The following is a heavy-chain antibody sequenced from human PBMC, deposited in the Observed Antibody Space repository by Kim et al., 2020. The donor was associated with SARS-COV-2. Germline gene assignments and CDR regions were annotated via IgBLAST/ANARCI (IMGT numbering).Heavy chain of an antibody. V-gene: IGHV3-23*01. D-gene: IGHD3-16*01. J-gene: IGHJ4*02. CDR3: AKVGGGGSNRHFDY. CDR1: EFTFSSYV. Sequence: GESLKISCAASEFTFSSYVMSWVRQAPGKGLEWVSTISAGGAGTYYADSVKGRFTISRDNSKNTLCLQMNSLRAEDTAVYYCAKVGGGGSNRHFDYWGQGTLVTVSS. CDR2: ISAGGAGT.